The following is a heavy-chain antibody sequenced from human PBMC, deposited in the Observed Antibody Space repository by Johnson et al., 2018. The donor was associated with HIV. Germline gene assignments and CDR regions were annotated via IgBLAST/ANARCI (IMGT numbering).Heavy chain of an antibody. CDR2: IKSKTDGGTT. D-gene: IGHD5-24*01. CDR3: ARRSGYAFDM. J-gene: IGHJ3*02. CDR1: GFTFSSYG. Sequence: VQLVESGGGVVQPGRSLRLSCAASGFTFSSYGMNWVRQAPGKGLEWVGRIKSKTDGGTTDYAAPVKGRFTISRDDSKNTLYLQMNNLRVGDTAVYYCARRSGYAFDMWGQGTMVTVSS. V-gene: IGHV3-15*01.